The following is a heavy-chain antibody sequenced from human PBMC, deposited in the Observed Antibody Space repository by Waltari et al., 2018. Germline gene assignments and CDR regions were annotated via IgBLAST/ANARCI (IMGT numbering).Heavy chain of an antibody. CDR3: SVSLNS. CDR2: KKEDGSER. Sequence: EVQLVESGGGLVQPGGSLRLSWAASGFTFSNFWMDWVRQGPGKGLERVANKKEDGSERDYIDCVKGRFTIARDNAKNLLYLEMNSLRAGDTAVYYCSVSLNSWGQGTLVTVSS. V-gene: IGHV3-7*01. J-gene: IGHJ4*02. CDR1: GFTFSNFW.